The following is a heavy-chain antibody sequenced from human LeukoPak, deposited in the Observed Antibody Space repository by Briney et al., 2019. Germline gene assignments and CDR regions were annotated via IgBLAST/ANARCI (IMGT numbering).Heavy chain of an antibody. CDR3: ARDHSPNTGNYYGSGTLPHY. CDR2: IWYDGSNK. D-gene: IGHD3-10*01. Sequence: PGRSLRLSCAASGFTYSSYGMHWVRQAPGKGLEWVAVIWYDGSNKYYADSVKGRFTISRDNSKNTLYLQMNSLRAEDTAVYYCARDHSPNTGNYYGSGTLPHYWGQGTLVTVSS. J-gene: IGHJ4*02. CDR1: GFTYSSYG. V-gene: IGHV3-33*01.